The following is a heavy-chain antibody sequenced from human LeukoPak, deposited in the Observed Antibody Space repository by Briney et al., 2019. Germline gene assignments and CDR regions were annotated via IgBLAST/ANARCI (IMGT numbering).Heavy chain of an antibody. CDR2: IDPSDSYT. CDR3: ASLSVVPAAKGVDY. Sequence: PGASLKISCQGSGSIFTSYWISWVRQLPGKGLEWMGRIDPSDSYTNYSPSFQGHVTISADKSISTAYLQWSSLKASDTAMYYCASLSVVPAAKGVDYWGQGTLVTVSS. CDR1: GSIFTSYW. J-gene: IGHJ4*02. V-gene: IGHV5-10-1*01. D-gene: IGHD2-2*01.